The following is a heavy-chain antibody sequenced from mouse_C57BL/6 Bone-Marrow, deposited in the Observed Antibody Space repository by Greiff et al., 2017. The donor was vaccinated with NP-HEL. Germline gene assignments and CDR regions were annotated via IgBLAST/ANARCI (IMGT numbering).Heavy chain of an antibody. V-gene: IGHV1-81*01. CDR1: GYTFTSYG. CDR2: IYPSSGNT. J-gene: IGHJ4*01. D-gene: IGHD1-3*01. CDR3: ARGDSGLYYAMDY. Sequence: QVQLQQSGAELARPGASVKLSCKASGYTFTSYGIRWVKQRTGQGLEWIGEIYPSSGNTYYNEKFKGKATLTADKSSSTAYMELRSLTSEDSAVYFGARGDSGLYYAMDYWGQGTSVTVSA.